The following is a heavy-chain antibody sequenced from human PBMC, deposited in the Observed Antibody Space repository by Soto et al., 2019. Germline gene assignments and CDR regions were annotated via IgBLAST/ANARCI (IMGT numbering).Heavy chain of an antibody. Sequence: SETLSLTCTVSGGSISSYYWSWIRQPPGKGLEWIGYIYYSGSTNYDPSLKSRVTISVDTSKNQFSLKLSSVTAADTAVYYCARGVVGATKAVLFDYWGQGTLVTVSS. CDR1: GGSISSYY. J-gene: IGHJ4*02. V-gene: IGHV4-59*01. CDR2: IYYSGST. D-gene: IGHD1-26*01. CDR3: ARGVVGATKAVLFDY.